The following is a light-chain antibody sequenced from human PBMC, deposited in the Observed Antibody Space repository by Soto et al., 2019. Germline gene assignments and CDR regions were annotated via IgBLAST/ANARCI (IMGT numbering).Light chain of an antibody. J-gene: IGKJ2*02. CDR3: QQRSNWSWT. V-gene: IGKV3-11*01. Sequence: IVLTQSPATLSLSPGERATLSCRASQSVSSYLAWYQQKPGQAPRLLIYDASNRATGIPARFSGSGSGTDFTLTISSLAPEDFAVYYCQQRSNWSWTFGQGTKLEIK. CDR2: DAS. CDR1: QSVSSY.